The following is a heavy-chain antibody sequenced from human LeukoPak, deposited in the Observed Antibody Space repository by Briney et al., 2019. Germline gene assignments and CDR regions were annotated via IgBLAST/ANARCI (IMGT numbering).Heavy chain of an antibody. V-gene: IGHV1-2*02. J-gene: IGHJ4*02. CDR1: GYTFTDYY. D-gene: IGHD1-20*01. CDR3: ARDNFWSFDY. Sequence: GAAVTVSCKGSGYTFTDYYIHWVRLAPGQGFECMAWMNSNSGATKYAQKFQDRVTVTRDTSISTAYMELSSLRSDDTAVYYCARDNFWSFDYWGQGALVTVSS. CDR2: MNSNSGAT.